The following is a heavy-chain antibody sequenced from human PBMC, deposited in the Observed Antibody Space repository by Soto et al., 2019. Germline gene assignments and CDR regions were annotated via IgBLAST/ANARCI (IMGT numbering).Heavy chain of an antibody. J-gene: IGHJ4*02. CDR3: ALSLRIYQHGSFSYGDFDY. D-gene: IGHD3-3*02. CDR2: ISISGGGT. CDR1: GFNFNRYA. V-gene: IGHV3-23*01. Sequence: PGGSLRISCAASGFNFNRYAMTWVRQAPGKGLEWVSSISISGGGTYYADSVRGRLTISRDNSKNTLYLEMNSLRAEDTAIYYCALSLRIYQHGSFSYGDFDYWGQGA.